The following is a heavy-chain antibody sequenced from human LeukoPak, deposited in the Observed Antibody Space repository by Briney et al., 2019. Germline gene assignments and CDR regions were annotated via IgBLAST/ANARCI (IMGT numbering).Heavy chain of an antibody. CDR2: ISYDGSNK. Sequence: GGSLRLSCAASGFTFSSYGMHWVRQAPGKGLEWVAVISYDGSNKYYADSVKGRFTISRDNSKNTLYLQMNSLRAEDTAVYYCARGFRSSSSPVDYWGQGTLVTVSS. CDR3: ARGFRSSSSPVDY. J-gene: IGHJ4*02. V-gene: IGHV3-30*03. CDR1: GFTFSSYG. D-gene: IGHD6-6*01.